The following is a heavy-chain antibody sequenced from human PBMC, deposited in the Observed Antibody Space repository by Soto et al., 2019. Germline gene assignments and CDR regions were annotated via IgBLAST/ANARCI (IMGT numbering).Heavy chain of an antibody. V-gene: IGHV1-18*01. Sequence: QVQLVQSGAEVKKPGASVKVSCKASGYSFTSYGIRWVRQAPGQGLEWMAWISAHNGNTNYAQKFKGRVTMTTDTSTSTAYMELRSLRSDDTAVYYCARDHYYDSSGYSSGLDYWGQGTLVTVSS. D-gene: IGHD3-22*01. CDR2: ISAHNGNT. CDR1: GYSFTSYG. J-gene: IGHJ4*02. CDR3: ARDHYYDSSGYSSGLDY.